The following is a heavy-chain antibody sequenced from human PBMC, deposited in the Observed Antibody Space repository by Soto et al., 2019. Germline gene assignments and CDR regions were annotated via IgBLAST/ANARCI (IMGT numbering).Heavy chain of an antibody. J-gene: IGHJ4*02. V-gene: IGHV3-23*03. CDR2: IFPGGST. CDR3: AKDRQPDGIWTFDL. CDR1: EFTFSTYT. Sequence: TGGSLRLSCAASEFTFSTYTMNWVRQAPEKGLEWVAGIFPGGSTYYANSVKGRFTISRDHSQSSVFLQMSSLRDEDTAVYYCAKDRQPDGIWTFDLWGQGTLVTVSS. D-gene: IGHD3-9*01.